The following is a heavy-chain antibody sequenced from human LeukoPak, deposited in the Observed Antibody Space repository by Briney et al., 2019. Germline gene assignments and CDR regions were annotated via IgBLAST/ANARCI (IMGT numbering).Heavy chain of an antibody. CDR2: ISAYNGNT. D-gene: IGHD3-3*01. Sequence: GASVKVSCKASGVTFNSYAISWVRQAPGQGLEWMGWISAYNGNTNYAQKLQGRVTMTTDTSTSTAYMELRSLRSDDTAVYYCARTPGTTYDFWSGSFFDYWGQGTLVTVSS. CDR1: GVTFNSYA. CDR3: ARTPGTTYDFWSGSFFDY. J-gene: IGHJ4*02. V-gene: IGHV1-18*01.